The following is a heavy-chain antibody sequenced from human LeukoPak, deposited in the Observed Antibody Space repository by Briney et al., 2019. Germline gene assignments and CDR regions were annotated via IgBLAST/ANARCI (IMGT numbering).Heavy chain of an antibody. CDR1: GFIFSDYY. D-gene: IGHD3-22*01. V-gene: IGHV3-11*01. CDR2: ISNSGSAI. J-gene: IGHJ4*02. CDR3: ARDRLPYYDNSGESSFDY. Sequence: GGSVRLSCAASGFIFSDYYMSWIRQAPGKGLEWISYISNSGSAIYYADSVKGRFTMSRDNANNSLYLQLNSLRAGDTAVYYCARDRLPYYDNSGESSFDYWGQGTLVTVSS.